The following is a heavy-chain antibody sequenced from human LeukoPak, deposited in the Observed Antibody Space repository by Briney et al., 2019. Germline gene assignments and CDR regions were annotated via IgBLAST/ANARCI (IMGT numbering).Heavy chain of an antibody. J-gene: IGHJ4*02. D-gene: IGHD6-19*01. CDR2: IKVDGIEK. Sequence: GGALRLSLVAFGFILSHYWMSGVGQAPGKGPDGVANIKVDGIEKYYADFEKGRFTISRNNDKNSLYLQMNSQRAEDTAVYYCARDNAGSGWVYWGQGTLVTVSS. CDR3: ARDNAGSGWVY. CDR1: GFILSHYW. V-gene: IGHV3-7*04.